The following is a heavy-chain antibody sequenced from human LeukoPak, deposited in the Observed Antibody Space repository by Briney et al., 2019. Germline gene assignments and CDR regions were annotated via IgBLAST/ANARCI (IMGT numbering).Heavy chain of an antibody. J-gene: IGHJ4*02. CDR1: VGSISSSTYY. Sequence: PSETLSLTCTVSVGSISSSTYYWGWIRQPPGKGLEWIGSIYYSGSTYYNSSLKSRVTISVDTSKNQFSLKLSSVTAADTAVYYCARLRYSSGYNDYWGQGTLVTVSS. D-gene: IGHD6-19*01. CDR2: IYYSGST. CDR3: ARLRYSSGYNDY. V-gene: IGHV4-39*01.